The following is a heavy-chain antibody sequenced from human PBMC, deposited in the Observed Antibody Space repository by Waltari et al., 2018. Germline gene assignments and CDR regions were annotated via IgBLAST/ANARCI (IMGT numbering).Heavy chain of an antibody. CDR3: ARGGRSSQGSPFQH. V-gene: IGHV5-51*01. CDR1: GYSFTSYW. J-gene: IGHJ1*01. CDR2: TYPGDYDT. Sequence: EVQLVQSGAEVKKPGESLKISCKGSGYSFTSYWIGWVRQMPGKGLAWMGITYPGDYDTRYRPSCQGQVTISADKSSSTAYLQWSSLKASDTAMYYCARGGRSSQGSPFQHWGQGTLVIVSS. D-gene: IGHD6-13*01.